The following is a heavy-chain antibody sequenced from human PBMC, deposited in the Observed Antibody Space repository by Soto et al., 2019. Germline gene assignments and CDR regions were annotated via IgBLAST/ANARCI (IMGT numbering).Heavy chain of an antibody. V-gene: IGHV4-39*01. J-gene: IGHJ4*02. CDR2: IYYSGST. CDR1: GGSISSSSYY. Sequence: SETLSLTCTVSGGSISSSSYYWGWIRQPPGKGLEWIGSIYYSGSTYYNPSLKSRVTISVDTSKNQFSLKLSSVTAADTAVYYCARQTGYSSSWSIDYWGQGTLVTVSS. D-gene: IGHD6-13*01. CDR3: ARQTGYSSSWSIDY.